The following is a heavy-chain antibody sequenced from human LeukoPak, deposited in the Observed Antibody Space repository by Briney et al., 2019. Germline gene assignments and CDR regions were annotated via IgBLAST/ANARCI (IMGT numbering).Heavy chain of an antibody. CDR3: AKDRRYSGYGIFDY. J-gene: IGHJ4*01. V-gene: IGHV3-30*02. Sequence: GGSPTLSCAAAGFTFSHYGLHWVRPAPGKGLEGVAFIGHDGRKEYYEDTVEGRFTISRDSSKNTVYLQINSLRADDTALYYCAKDRRYSGYGIFDYWGQGTLVTVSS. CDR1: GFTFSHYG. CDR2: IGHDGRKE. D-gene: IGHD5-12*01.